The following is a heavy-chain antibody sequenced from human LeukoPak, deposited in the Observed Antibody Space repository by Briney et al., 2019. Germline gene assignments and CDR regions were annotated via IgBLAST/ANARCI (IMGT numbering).Heavy chain of an antibody. CDR2: ISGSGGST. J-gene: IGHJ4*02. CDR1: GFTLSSYA. D-gene: IGHD3-22*01. V-gene: IGHV3-23*01. Sequence: QPGGSLRLSCVVSGFTLSSYAMTWVRQAPGKGLEWVSAISGSGGSTYYADSVKGRFSISRDNSKNTLYLQMNSLRVDDTAVYYCAKGPQVGSGYHPDSRGQGTLVTVSS. CDR3: AKGPQVGSGYHPDS.